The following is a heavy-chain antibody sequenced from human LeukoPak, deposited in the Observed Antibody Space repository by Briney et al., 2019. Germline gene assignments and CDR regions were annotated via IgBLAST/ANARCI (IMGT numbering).Heavy chain of an antibody. J-gene: IGHJ4*02. CDR3: ARGSGWHDF. D-gene: IGHD6-19*01. Sequence: PGGSLRLSCTASGFTFSSYWMSWVRQAPGKGLEWLADIKEDGSEKYHVDSVKGRFTVSRDNAESSLYLQMNSLRAEDTAVYFCARGSGWHDFWGQGTLVTVSS. CDR1: GFTFSSYW. CDR2: IKEDGSEK. V-gene: IGHV3-7*04.